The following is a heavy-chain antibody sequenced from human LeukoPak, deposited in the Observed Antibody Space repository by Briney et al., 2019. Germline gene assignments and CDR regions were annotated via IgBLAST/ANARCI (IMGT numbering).Heavy chain of an antibody. CDR3: ARGMYYYDSSGYYGPDCYFDY. J-gene: IGHJ4*02. D-gene: IGHD3-22*01. CDR1: GGSISSYY. V-gene: IGHV4-59*01. CDR2: IYYSGST. Sequence: KPSETLSLTCTVSGGSISSYYWSWIRQPPGKGLEWIGYIYYSGSTNYNPSLKSRVTISVDTSKNQFSLKLSSVTAADTAVYYCARGMYYYDSSGYYGPDCYFDYWGQGTLVTVSS.